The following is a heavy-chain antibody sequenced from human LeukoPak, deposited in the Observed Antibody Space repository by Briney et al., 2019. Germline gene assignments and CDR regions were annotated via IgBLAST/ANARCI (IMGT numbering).Heavy chain of an antibody. CDR3: ARDCGGDCYPNWFDP. CDR2: ISAYNGNT. Sequence: ASVKVSCKASGYTFTSYGISWVRQAPGQGLEWMGWISAYNGNTNYAQKLQGRVTMTTDTSTSTAYMELRSLRSDDTTVYYCARDCGGDCYPNWFDPWGQGTLVTVSS. CDR1: GYTFTSYG. J-gene: IGHJ5*02. D-gene: IGHD2-21*02. V-gene: IGHV1-18*01.